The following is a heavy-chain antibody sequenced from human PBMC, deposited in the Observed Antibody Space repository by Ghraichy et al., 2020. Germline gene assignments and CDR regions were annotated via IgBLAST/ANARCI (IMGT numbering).Heavy chain of an antibody. J-gene: IGHJ4*02. V-gene: IGHV1-2*02. CDR3: AREWLGATRGHLDY. CDR2: INPNSGGT. D-gene: IGHD1-26*01. Sequence: ASVKVSCKASGYTFTGYYMHWVRQAPGQGLEWMGWINPNSGGTNYAQKFQGRVTMTRDTSISTAYMELSRLRSDDTAVYYCAREWLGATRGHLDYWGQGTLVTVSS. CDR1: GYTFTGYY.